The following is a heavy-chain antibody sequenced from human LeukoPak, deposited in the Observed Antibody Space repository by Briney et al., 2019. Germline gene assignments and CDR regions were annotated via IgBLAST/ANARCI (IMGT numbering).Heavy chain of an antibody. J-gene: IGHJ4*02. V-gene: IGHV3-48*01. Sequence: GGSLRLSCAASGFTFSTYSMNWVRQAPGKGLEWVSYISSSTSTIYYADSVKGRFAISRDNSKNTLYLQMNSLRAEDTAVCYCAKDRGDYYDSSGYPSWYFDYWGQGTLVTVSS. CDR3: AKDRGDYYDSSGYPSWYFDY. CDR1: GFTFSTYS. D-gene: IGHD3-22*01. CDR2: ISSSTSTI.